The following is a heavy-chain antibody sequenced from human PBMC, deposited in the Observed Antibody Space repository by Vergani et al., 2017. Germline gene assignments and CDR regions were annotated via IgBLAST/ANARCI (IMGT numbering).Heavy chain of an antibody. CDR3: ARLVLAVAGPATDY. J-gene: IGHJ4*02. CDR2: IYHSGST. V-gene: IGHV4-38-2*01. Sequence: QLQLQESGPGLVKPSETLSLTCAVSGYSISSGYYWGWIRQPPGKGLEWIGSIYHSGSTYYNPSLKSRVTISVDTSKNQFSLKLSSVTAADTAVYYCARLVLAVAGPATDYWGQGTLVTVSS. D-gene: IGHD6-19*01. CDR1: GYSISSGYY.